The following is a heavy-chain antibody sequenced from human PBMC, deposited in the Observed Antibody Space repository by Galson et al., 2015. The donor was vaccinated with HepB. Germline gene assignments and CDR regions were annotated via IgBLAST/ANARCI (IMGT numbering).Heavy chain of an antibody. CDR2: ISWDGGST. V-gene: IGHV3-43D*04. CDR3: AKDMTAMAPYYYYGMDV. CDR1: GFTFDDYA. D-gene: IGHD5-18*01. Sequence: SLRLSCAASGFTFDDYAMHWVRQAPGKGLEWVSLISWDGGSTYYADSVKGRFTISRDNSKNSLYLQMNSLRAEDTALYYCAKDMTAMAPYYYYGMDVWGQGTTVTVSS. J-gene: IGHJ6*02.